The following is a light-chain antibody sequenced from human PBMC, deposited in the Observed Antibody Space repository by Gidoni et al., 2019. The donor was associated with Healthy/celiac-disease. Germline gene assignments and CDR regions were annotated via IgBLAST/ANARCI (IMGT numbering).Light chain of an antibody. CDR1: SSNIGAGYD. J-gene: IGLJ1*01. Sequence: QSVLTQPPSVSGAPGQRVTISCTGGSSNIGAGYDVHWYQPLPGTAPKLLIYGNSNRPSWVPDRFSGSKSGTSASLAITGLQAEDEADYYCQSYDSSLSGSYVFGTGTKVTV. CDR2: GNS. CDR3: QSYDSSLSGSYV. V-gene: IGLV1-40*01.